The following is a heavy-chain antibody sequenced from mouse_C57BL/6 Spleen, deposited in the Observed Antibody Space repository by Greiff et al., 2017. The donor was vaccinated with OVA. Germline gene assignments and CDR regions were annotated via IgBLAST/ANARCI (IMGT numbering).Heavy chain of an antibody. V-gene: IGHV5-16*01. Sequence: EVQLVESEGGLVQPGSSMKLSCTASGFTFSDYYMPWVRQVPEKGLEWVANINYDGSSTYYLDSLKSRFIISRDNAKNILYLQMSSLKSEDTATYYCARGDYYSGYYAMDYWGQGTSVTVSS. CDR1: GFTFSDYY. CDR3: ARGDYYSGYYAMDY. CDR2: INYDGSST. D-gene: IGHD1-1*01. J-gene: IGHJ4*01.